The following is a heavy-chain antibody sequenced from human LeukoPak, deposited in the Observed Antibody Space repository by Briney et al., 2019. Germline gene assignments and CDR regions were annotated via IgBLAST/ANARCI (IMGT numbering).Heavy chain of an antibody. Sequence: SVKVSCKASEGTFSSYAISWVRQAPGQGLEWMGRIIPILGIANYAQKFQGRVTITADKSTSTAYMELSSLRVEDTAVYYCARDGGSGSPLGGHFYYGMDVWGQGTTVTVSS. CDR2: IIPILGIA. V-gene: IGHV1-69*04. D-gene: IGHD3-10*01. CDR3: ARDGGSGSPLGGHFYYGMDV. J-gene: IGHJ6*02. CDR1: EGTFSSYA.